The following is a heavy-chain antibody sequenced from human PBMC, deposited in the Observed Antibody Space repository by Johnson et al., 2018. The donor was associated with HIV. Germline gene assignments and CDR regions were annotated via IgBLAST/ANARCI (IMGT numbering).Heavy chain of an antibody. CDR3: AKDQTYNFWSGYYGGDAFDI. J-gene: IGHJ3*02. CDR1: GFTFSSYA. V-gene: IGHV3-23*04. D-gene: IGHD3-3*01. Sequence: VQLVESGGGLVQPGGSLRLSCAASGFTFSSYAMSWVRQAPGKGLEWVSAISGSGGSTYYADSVKGRFTISRDHSKNTLYLQMNSLRAEDTAVYYCAKDQTYNFWSGYYGGDAFDIWGQGTMVTVSS. CDR2: ISGSGGST.